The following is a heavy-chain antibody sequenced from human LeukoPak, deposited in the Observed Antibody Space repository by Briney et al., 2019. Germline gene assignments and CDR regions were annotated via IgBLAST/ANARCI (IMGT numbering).Heavy chain of an antibody. Sequence: GASVKVSCRASGYTFTGYYMHWVRQAPGQGLEWMGWISAYNGNTNYAQKLQGRVTMTTDTSTSTAYMELRSLRSDDTAVYYCASEVGGSSDYWGQGTLVTVSS. CDR1: GYTFTGYY. CDR2: ISAYNGNT. J-gene: IGHJ4*02. V-gene: IGHV1-18*04. CDR3: ASEVGGSSDY. D-gene: IGHD3-16*01.